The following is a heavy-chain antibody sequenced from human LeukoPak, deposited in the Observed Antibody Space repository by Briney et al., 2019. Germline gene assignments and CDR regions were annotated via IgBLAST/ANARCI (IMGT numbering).Heavy chain of an antibody. D-gene: IGHD5-24*01. CDR3: ARGRARRDGYNYGY. V-gene: IGHV1-8*01. CDR2: MNPNSGNT. J-gene: IGHJ4*02. Sequence: ASVKVSCKASGYTFTSYDINWVRQATGQGLEWMGWMNPNSGNTGYAQKFQGRVTMTRNTSISTAYMELSSLRSEDRAVYYCARGRARRDGYNYGYWGQGTLVTVSS. CDR1: GYTFTSYD.